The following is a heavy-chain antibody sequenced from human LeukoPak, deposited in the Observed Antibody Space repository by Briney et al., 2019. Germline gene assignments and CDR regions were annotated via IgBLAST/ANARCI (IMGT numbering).Heavy chain of an antibody. CDR3: ARGAYYYED. Sequence: HPGGSLRLSCAAPGFTFSSHSMNWVRQAPGKGLEWVSYISSSSSTIYYADSVKGRFTISRDNAKNSLYLQMNSLRAEDTAVYYCARGAYYYEDWGQGTLVTVSS. CDR2: ISSSSSTI. J-gene: IGHJ4*02. CDR1: GFTFSSHS. D-gene: IGHD3-22*01. V-gene: IGHV3-48*01.